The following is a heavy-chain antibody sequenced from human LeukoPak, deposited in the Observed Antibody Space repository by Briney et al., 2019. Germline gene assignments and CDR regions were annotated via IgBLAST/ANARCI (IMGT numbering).Heavy chain of an antibody. CDR2: INHSGST. CDR3: ASRDGYNPREP. D-gene: IGHD5-24*01. Sequence: SETLSLTCAVYGGSFSGYYWSWIRQPPGKGLEWIGEINHSGSTNYNPSLKSRVTISADTSKNQFSLKLSSVTAADTAVYYCASRDGYNPREPWGQGTLVTVSS. CDR1: GGSFSGYY. V-gene: IGHV4-34*01. J-gene: IGHJ5*02.